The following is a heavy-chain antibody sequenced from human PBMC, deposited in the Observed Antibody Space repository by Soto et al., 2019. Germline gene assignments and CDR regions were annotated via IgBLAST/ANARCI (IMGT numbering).Heavy chain of an antibody. CDR1: EFSFSSYA. J-gene: IGHJ4*02. CDR2: ISFDGNII. Sequence: QVHLVESGGGVGQPGGSLRLSCAASEFSFSSYAMHWIRQAPGKGLEWVAVISFDGNIIHYADSVKGRFIISRDNSKNTLYLQMHSLSGEDTAVYYCAKTFDTITYYFDYWGQGTLVTVSS. CDR3: AKTFDTITYYFDY. D-gene: IGHD3-9*01. V-gene: IGHV3-30-3*01.